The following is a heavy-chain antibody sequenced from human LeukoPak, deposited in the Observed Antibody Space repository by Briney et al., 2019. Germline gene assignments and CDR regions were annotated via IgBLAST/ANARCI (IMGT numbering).Heavy chain of an antibody. CDR3: ARVQSSSWYQGDYYSMDV. Sequence: GASVKVSCKASGYTFTSYGISWVRQAPGQGLEWMGWISAYNGNTNYAQKLQGRVTMTTDTSTSTAYMELRSLRSDDTAVYYCARVQSSSWYQGDYYSMDVWGQGTTVTVSS. CDR1: GYTFTSYG. V-gene: IGHV1-18*01. CDR2: ISAYNGNT. J-gene: IGHJ6*02. D-gene: IGHD6-13*01.